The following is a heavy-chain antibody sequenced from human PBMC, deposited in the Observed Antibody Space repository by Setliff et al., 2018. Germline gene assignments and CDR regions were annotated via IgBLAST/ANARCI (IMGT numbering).Heavy chain of an antibody. J-gene: IGHJ3*02. Sequence: RPGGSLRLSCAASGFTFDDYGMSWVRQAPGKGLEWVSGINWNGSTKYYLDSVKGRFTISRDNAKRSLYLQMNGLRADGTGVYYCVRDDADNYDAFDNWGQGTLVTVSS. V-gene: IGHV3-20*04. D-gene: IGHD3-22*01. CDR1: GFTFDDYG. CDR3: VRDDADNYDAFDN. CDR2: INWNGSTK.